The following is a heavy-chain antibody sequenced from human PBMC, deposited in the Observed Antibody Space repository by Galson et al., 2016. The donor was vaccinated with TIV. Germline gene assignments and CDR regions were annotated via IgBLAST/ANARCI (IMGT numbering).Heavy chain of an antibody. J-gene: IGHJ5*02. CDR3: ARGSLDR. CDR2: ISASGNTI. CDR1: GFNFSDYY. V-gene: IGHV3-11*01. Sequence: SLRLSCAASGFNFSDYYMTWVRQAPGKGLEWIAYISASGNTISYPDSVKGRFTVSRDNAKDSLFLQMNSLRVEDTAVYYCARGSLDRWGQGTLVTVSS.